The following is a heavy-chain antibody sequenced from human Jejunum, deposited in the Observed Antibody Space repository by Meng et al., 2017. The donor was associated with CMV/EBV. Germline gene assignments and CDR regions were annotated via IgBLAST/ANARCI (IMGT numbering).Heavy chain of an antibody. CDR3: AKGQRTSIYYYGMDV. CDR1: GFTFSSDA. D-gene: IGHD2-2*01. CDR2: IRNDGVNN. Sequence: GFTFSSDAMHWVRQAPGEGLEWVAVIRNDGVNNYYADSVKGRFTISRDNAKNTLFLQMNSLRADDTALYYCAKGQRTSIYYYGMDVWGQGTTVTVSS. J-gene: IGHJ6*02. V-gene: IGHV3-30*02.